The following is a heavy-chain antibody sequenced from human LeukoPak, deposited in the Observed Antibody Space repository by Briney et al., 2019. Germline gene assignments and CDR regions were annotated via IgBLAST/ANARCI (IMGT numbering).Heavy chain of an antibody. D-gene: IGHD4-17*01. V-gene: IGHV3-66*01. J-gene: IGHJ6*02. CDR3: AGTDYGDYSTGYYGMDV. CDR2: IYSGGST. CDR1: GFTVSSNY. Sequence: SGGSLRLSCAASGFTVSSNYMSWVRQAPGKGLEWVSVIYSGGSTYYADSVKGRFTISRDNSKNTLYLQMNSLRAEDTAVYYCAGTDYGDYSTGYYGMDVWGQGTTVTVSS.